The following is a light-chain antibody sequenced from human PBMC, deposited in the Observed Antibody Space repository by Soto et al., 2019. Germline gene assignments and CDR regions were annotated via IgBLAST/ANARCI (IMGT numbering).Light chain of an antibody. CDR1: SSDVGGYNY. Sequence: QSAPTQPASVSGSPGQSITISCTGTSSDVGGYNYVSWYQQHPGKAPKLIIYDVSNRPSGVSNRFSGSKSGNTASLTISGLQAEDEADYYCSSYTSSSTFVFGTGTKLTVL. V-gene: IGLV2-14*01. CDR2: DVS. CDR3: SSYTSSSTFV. J-gene: IGLJ1*01.